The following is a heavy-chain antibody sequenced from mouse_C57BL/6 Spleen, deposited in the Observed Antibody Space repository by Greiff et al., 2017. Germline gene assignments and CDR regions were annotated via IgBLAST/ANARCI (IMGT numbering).Heavy chain of an antibody. CDR3: ARENDGNFGGFAY. CDR1: GYTFTSYW. D-gene: IGHD2-1*01. Sequence: QVQLQQPGAELVRPGSSVKLSCKASGYTFTSYWMHWVKQRPIQGLEWIGNIDPSDSETHSNQKFKDKATLTVDKSSSTAYMQLSSLTSEDSAVYYCARENDGNFGGFAYWGQGTLVTVSA. V-gene: IGHV1-52*01. CDR2: IDPSDSET. J-gene: IGHJ3*01.